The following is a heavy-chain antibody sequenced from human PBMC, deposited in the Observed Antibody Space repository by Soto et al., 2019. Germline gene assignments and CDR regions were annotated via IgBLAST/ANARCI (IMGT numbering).Heavy chain of an antibody. D-gene: IGHD1-20*01. Sequence: PGGSLRLSCVASGFVFKYYEMNWVRQAPGKGLEWISYISNSGNTIYVADSMRGRFTISRDNAKNSLFLQMNSLRADDTAVYYCARDIDNRDYYYGLDVWGQGTTVTVSS. J-gene: IGHJ6*02. CDR3: ARDIDNRDYYYGLDV. V-gene: IGHV3-48*03. CDR2: ISNSGNTI. CDR1: GFVFKYYE.